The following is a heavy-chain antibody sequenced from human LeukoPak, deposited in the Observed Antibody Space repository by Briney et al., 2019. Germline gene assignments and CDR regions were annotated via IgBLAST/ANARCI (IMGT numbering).Heavy chain of an antibody. J-gene: IGHJ4*02. CDR2: MNPNSGNT. D-gene: IGHD3-10*01. CDR1: GYTFTIYD. V-gene: IGHV1-8*03. CDR3: ARGKVITMVRGVPKVYFAY. Sequence: ASVKVSCKASGYTFTIYDINWVRQATGQGLEWMGWMNPNSGNTGYAQKFQGRVTITRNTSISTAYMELSSLRSEDTAVYYCARGKVITMVRGVPKVYFAYWGQGTLVTVSS.